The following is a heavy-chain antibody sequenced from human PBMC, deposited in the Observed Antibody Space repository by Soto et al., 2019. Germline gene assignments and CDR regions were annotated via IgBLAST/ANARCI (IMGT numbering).Heavy chain of an antibody. CDR3: ARASSPNYYDSSSGGYFDY. V-gene: IGHV4-34*01. J-gene: IGHJ4*02. D-gene: IGHD3-22*01. CDR1: ACSLGVYY. CDR2: IHHSGST. Sequence: ETQSPTCDGYACSLGVYYARWIRRPQGKGLEWIGDIHHSGSTNYNPSLKRRVTISVDTSKNQFSLKLSSVTAADTAVYYCARASSPNYYDSSSGGYFDYWGQGTRVTVS.